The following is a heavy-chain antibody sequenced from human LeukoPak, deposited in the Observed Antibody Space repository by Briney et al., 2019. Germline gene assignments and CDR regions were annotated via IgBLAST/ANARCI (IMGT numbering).Heavy chain of an antibody. CDR2: INHSGST. Sequence: PSETLSLTCTVSGGSISNYYWSWIRQPPGKGLEWIGEINHSGSTNYNPSLKSRVTISVDTSKNQFSLKLSSVTAADTAVYYCARHLRRWLPLYKPVLPTFDYWGQGTLVTVSS. CDR3: ARHLRRWLPLYKPVLPTFDY. CDR1: GGSISNYY. D-gene: IGHD5-24*01. V-gene: IGHV4-34*01. J-gene: IGHJ4*02.